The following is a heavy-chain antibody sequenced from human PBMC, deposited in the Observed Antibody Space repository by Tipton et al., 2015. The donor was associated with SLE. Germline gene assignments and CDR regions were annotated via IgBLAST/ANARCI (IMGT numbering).Heavy chain of an antibody. CDR2: ITNNGNT. J-gene: IGHJ5*02. D-gene: IGHD2-8*01. V-gene: IGHV4-39*01. Sequence: TLSLTCTVSGGSISGSNYYWDLFRQPPGKGPEWIGRITNNGNTYYIPSLQSRVTMSVDTSKNHFSLKLSSVTAADTAVYYCARHDTNYGRNWFDPWGQGTLVTVSS. CDR3: ARHDTNYGRNWFDP. CDR1: GGSISGSNYY.